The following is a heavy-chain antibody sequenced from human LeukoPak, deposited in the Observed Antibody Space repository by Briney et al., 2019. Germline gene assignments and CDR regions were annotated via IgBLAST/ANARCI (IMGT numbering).Heavy chain of an antibody. CDR2: INHSGST. CDR1: GGSFSGYY. V-gene: IGHV4-34*01. J-gene: IGHJ4*02. D-gene: IGHD3-9*01. CDR3: ARGGPYYDILTGYYEYPDLDY. Sequence: SETLSLTCAVYGGSFSGYYWSWIRQPPGKGLELIGEINHSGSTNYNPSLKSRVTISVDTSKNQFSLKLSSVTAADTAVYYCARGGPYYDILTGYYEYPDLDYWGQGTLVTASS.